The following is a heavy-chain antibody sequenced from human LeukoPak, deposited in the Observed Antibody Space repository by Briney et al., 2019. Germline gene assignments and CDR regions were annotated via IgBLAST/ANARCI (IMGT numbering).Heavy chain of an antibody. J-gene: IGHJ4*02. Sequence: PSETLSLTCTVSGDSISNNYWSWIRQPPGMGLEWIGYMSYSGNSNYNPSLKSRVTISVDSSKNQFSLNLSSVTAADTAVYYCARVGCSSTSCYREYYFDYWGQGTLVTVSS. D-gene: IGHD2-2*01. V-gene: IGHV4-59*12. CDR1: GDSISNNY. CDR2: MSYSGNS. CDR3: ARVGCSSTSCYREYYFDY.